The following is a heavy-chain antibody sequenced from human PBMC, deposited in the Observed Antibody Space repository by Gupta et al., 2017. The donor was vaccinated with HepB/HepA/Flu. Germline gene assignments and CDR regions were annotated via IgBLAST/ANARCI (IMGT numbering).Heavy chain of an antibody. J-gene: IGHJ4*01. CDR3: ARDPEGVVTAYYFDY. V-gene: IGHV3-30-3*01. D-gene: IGHD2-21*02. CDR2: ISYHASNK. CDR1: GSTLSSYA. Sequence: QVQLVESGAGVVQPGTSLRPYCAAAGSTLSSYAMHWARQAPGKGLDWVAVISYHASNKYYADSLKGRFTISRDNSKNTLYLQMNSLRAEDTAVYYCARDPEGVVTAYYFDYWGHGTLVTVSS.